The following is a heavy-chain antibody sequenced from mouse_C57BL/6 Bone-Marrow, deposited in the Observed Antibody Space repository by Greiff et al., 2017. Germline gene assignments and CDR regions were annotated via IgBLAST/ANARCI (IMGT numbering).Heavy chain of an antibody. CDR3: AVDRGYAMDY. D-gene: IGHD3-2*01. Sequence: VKQWPGQGLEWIGEIDPSDSYTNYNQKFKGKSTLTVDKSSSTAYMQLSSLTSEDSAVYYCAVDRGYAMDYWGQGTSVTVSS. J-gene: IGHJ4*01. V-gene: IGHV1-69*01. CDR2: IDPSDSYT.